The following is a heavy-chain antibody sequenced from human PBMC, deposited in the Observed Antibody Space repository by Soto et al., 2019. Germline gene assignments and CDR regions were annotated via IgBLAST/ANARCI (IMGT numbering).Heavy chain of an antibody. J-gene: IGHJ6*02. D-gene: IGHD3-3*01. CDR3: ARGDYDFWSGFSWSMDV. CDR2: INPNSGGT. V-gene: IGHV1-2*04. Sequence: QVQLVQSGAEVKKPGASVKVSCKASGYTFTGYYMHWVRQAPGQGLEWMGWINPNSGGTNYAQKFQGWVTMTRETSISTAYMELSRMRSDDTAVYYCARGDYDFWSGFSWSMDVGGQGTTVTVSS. CDR1: GYTFTGYY.